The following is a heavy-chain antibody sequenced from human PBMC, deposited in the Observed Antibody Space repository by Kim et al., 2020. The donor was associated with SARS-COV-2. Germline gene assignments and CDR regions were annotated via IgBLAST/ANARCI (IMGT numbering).Heavy chain of an antibody. V-gene: IGHV4-39*07. CDR1: GGSISSSSYY. Sequence: SETLSLTCTVSGGSISSSSYYWGWIRQPPGKGLEWIGSIYYSGSTYYNPSLKSRVTISVDTSKNQFSLKLSSVTAADTAVYYCAREAHDTMIVVVITYFDYWGQGTLVTVSS. J-gene: IGHJ4*02. CDR2: IYYSGST. D-gene: IGHD3-22*01. CDR3: AREAHDTMIVVVITYFDY.